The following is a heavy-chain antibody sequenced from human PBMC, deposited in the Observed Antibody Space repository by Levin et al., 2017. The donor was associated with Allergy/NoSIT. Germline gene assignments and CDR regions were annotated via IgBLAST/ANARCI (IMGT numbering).Heavy chain of an antibody. Sequence: HGESLKISCKASGYTFTGYYMHWVRQAPGQGLEWMGWINPNSGGTNYAQNFQGRVTMTRDTSISTAHMEVSRLRSDDTAVYYCARADTRLITGTTSVYLQHWGQGTLVTVSS. V-gene: IGHV1-2*02. J-gene: IGHJ1*01. D-gene: IGHD1-7*01. CDR3: ARADTRLITGTTSVYLQH. CDR1: GYTFTGYY. CDR2: INPNSGGT.